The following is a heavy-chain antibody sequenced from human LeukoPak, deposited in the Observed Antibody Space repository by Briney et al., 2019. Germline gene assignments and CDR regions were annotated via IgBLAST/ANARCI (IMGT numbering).Heavy chain of an antibody. CDR2: ISAYNGNT. CDR1: GYTFTGYG. D-gene: IGHD3-10*01. J-gene: IGHJ4*02. Sequence: GASVKVSCKACGYTFTGYGIIWVRQAPRQGLESMGWISAYNGNTRYGHNLQDRVTMTTDSSTSTAYMELRSLRSDDTAIYYCARENYASGSYYGDDYWGQGTLVTVSS. V-gene: IGHV1-18*01. CDR3: ARENYASGSYYGDDY.